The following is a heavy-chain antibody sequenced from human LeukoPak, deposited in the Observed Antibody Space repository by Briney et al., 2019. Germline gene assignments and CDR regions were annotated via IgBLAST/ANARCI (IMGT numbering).Heavy chain of an antibody. D-gene: IGHD6-19*01. CDR1: GFTFSDYY. J-gene: IGHJ4*02. V-gene: IGHV3-11*04. CDR2: ISRSISTI. CDR3: ATGSGWCFID. Sequence: GGSLRLSCAASGFTFSDYYMAWIRQAPGKGLEWVSYISRSISTIHYADSVKGRFTISRDNAKNSLYLQMNSLRVEDTAVYYCATGSGWCFIDWGQGTLVTVSS.